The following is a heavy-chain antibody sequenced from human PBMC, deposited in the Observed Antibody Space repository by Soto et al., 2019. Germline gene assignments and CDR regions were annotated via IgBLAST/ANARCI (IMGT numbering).Heavy chain of an antibody. D-gene: IGHD2-15*01. V-gene: IGHV3-21*01. Sequence: EVQLVESGGGLVKPGGSLRLSCAASGFTFSSYSMIWVRQAPGKGLEWVSSISSSGSYINYADSVKGRFTISRDNARNALYLQMNSLSAEDTAVYYCARVGCSGGSCSTRGNYYYGMDVWGQGTTVTVSS. CDR1: GFTFSSYS. J-gene: IGHJ6*02. CDR3: ARVGCSGGSCSTRGNYYYGMDV. CDR2: ISSSGSYI.